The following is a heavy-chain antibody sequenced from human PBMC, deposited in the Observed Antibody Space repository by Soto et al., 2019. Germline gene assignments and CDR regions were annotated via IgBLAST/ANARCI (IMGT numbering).Heavy chain of an antibody. V-gene: IGHV3-23*01. J-gene: IGHJ4*02. CDR3: AREPEIKGSSSLIGENFDY. CDR1: GFTFSSYA. Sequence: GGSLRLSCAASGFTFSSYAMSWVRQAPGKGLEWVSAISGSGGSTYYADSVKGRFTISRDNSKNTLYLQMNSLRDEDTAVYYCAREPEIKGSSSLIGENFDYWGQGTLVTVSS. D-gene: IGHD6-13*01. CDR2: ISGSGGST.